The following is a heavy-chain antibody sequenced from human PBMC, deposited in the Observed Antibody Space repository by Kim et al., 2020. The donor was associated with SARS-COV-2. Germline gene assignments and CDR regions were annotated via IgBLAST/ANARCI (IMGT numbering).Heavy chain of an antibody. Sequence: SETLSLTCTVSGGSISRYYWSWIRQPPGKGLEWIGYIYYSGSTNYNPSLKSRVTISVDTSKNQFSLKLSSVTAADTAVYYCARGDGYNFDYWGQGTLVTVSS. V-gene: IGHV4-59*01. J-gene: IGHJ4*02. CDR2: IYYSGST. CDR1: GGSISRYY. D-gene: IGHD5-12*01. CDR3: ARGDGYNFDY.